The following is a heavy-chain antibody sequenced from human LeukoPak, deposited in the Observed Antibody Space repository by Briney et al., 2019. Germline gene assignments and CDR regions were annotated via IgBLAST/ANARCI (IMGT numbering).Heavy chain of an antibody. Sequence: SGGSLRLSCAASGFTFSSYGMHWVRQAPGKGLEWVAVIWYDGSNKYYADSVKGRFTISRDNSKNTLYLQMNSLRAEDTAVYYCARAQKRWLIRGFWDYWGQGTLVTVSS. CDR3: ARAQKRWLIRGFWDY. J-gene: IGHJ4*02. D-gene: IGHD5-24*01. CDR1: GFTFSSYG. CDR2: IWYDGSNK. V-gene: IGHV3-33*01.